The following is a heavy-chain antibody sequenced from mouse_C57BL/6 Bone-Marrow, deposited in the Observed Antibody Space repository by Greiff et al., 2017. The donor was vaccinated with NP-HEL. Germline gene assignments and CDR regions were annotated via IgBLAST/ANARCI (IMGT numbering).Heavy chain of an antibody. V-gene: IGHV1-59*01. CDR3: ARYGYYRSYYAMDY. D-gene: IGHD2-3*01. CDR2: IDPSDSYT. CDR1: GYTFTSYW. J-gene: IGHJ4*01. Sequence: QVHVKQPGAELVRPGTSVKLSCKASGYTFTSYWMHWVKQRPGQGLEWIGVIDPSDSYTNYNQKFKGKATLTVDTSSSTAYMQLSSLTSEDSAVYYCARYGYYRSYYAMDYWGQGTSVTVSS.